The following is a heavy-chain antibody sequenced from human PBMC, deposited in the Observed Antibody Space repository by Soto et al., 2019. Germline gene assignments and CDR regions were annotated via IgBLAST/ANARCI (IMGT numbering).Heavy chain of an antibody. CDR1: GFSFTAYI. CDR2: ISVSGDKT. Sequence: EVHLLESGGDLVQPGGSLRLSCAASGFSFTAYIMSWFRQAPGQGLEWVSAISVSGDKTYYADSVKGRFTISRDDAKNTLYPPLNSWTVDATAIYNCAKGGWLDDCGQGTLVTVSS. D-gene: IGHD5-12*01. CDR3: AKGGWLDD. J-gene: IGHJ4*01. V-gene: IGHV3-23*01.